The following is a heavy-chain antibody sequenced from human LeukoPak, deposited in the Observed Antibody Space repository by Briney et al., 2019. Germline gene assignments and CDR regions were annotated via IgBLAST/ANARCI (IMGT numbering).Heavy chain of an antibody. D-gene: IGHD2-8*01. V-gene: IGHV3-23*01. CDR3: AKDRDCTNGVCLKHREGGFDY. CDR2: IRADAVTT. Sequence: PGGSLRLSCATSGFIFSHHGMNWVRQAPGKGLEWVSGIRADAVTTYYADSVKGRFIISRDNSKNTVYLQMNSLSAEDAAVYYCAKDRDCTNGVCLKHREGGFDYWGQGTLVTVSS. J-gene: IGHJ4*02. CDR1: GFIFSHHG.